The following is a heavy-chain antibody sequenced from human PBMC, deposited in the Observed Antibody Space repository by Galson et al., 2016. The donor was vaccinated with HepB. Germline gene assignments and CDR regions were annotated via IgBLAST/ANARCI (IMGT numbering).Heavy chain of an antibody. Sequence: QSGAEVKRPGASVTVSCKASGYTFTNYALSWVRQAPGLGLEWMGWISAYNGNTYYSQRFQDRVTMTTDTSTSTAYMELRSLRSDDTAVYYCPREDNPEGRYCYATYCYSCDPWGQGTLVTVSS. CDR3: PREDNPEGRYCYATYCYSCDP. D-gene: IGHD2-21*02. CDR2: ISAYNGNT. V-gene: IGHV1-18*01. J-gene: IGHJ5*02. CDR1: GYTFTNYA.